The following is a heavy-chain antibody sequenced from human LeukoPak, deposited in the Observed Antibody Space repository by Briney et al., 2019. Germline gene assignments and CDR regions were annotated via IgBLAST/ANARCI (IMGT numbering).Heavy chain of an antibody. CDR2: ISYDGSNK. J-gene: IGHJ4*02. CDR3: ARDTAVADFDY. D-gene: IGHD6-19*01. V-gene: IGHV3-30-3*01. Sequence: GGSLRLSCAASGFTFSSYAMHWVRQAPGKGLEWVAVISYDGSNKYYADSVKGRFTISRDNSKNTLYLQMNSLRAEDTAVYYRARDTAVADFDYWGQGTLVTVSS. CDR1: GFTFSSYA.